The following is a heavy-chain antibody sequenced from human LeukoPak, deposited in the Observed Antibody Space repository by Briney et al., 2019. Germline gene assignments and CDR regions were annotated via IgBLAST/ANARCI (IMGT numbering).Heavy chain of an antibody. Sequence: GGSLRLSCAASGFTFRNYWMNCVRHAPGQGLVWLSRINDAGRDISYADSVKGRFTSSRDNAKNTLYLQMNSLRAEDTAVYYCTRIRVGAHQLEYWGQGTLVTVSS. J-gene: IGHJ4*02. CDR1: GFTFRNYW. CDR3: TRIRVGAHQLEY. V-gene: IGHV3-74*01. D-gene: IGHD1-26*01. CDR2: INDAGRDI.